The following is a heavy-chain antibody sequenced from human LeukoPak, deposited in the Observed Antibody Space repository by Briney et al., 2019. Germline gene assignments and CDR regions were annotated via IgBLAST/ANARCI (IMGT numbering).Heavy chain of an antibody. CDR1: GYTFTGYY. V-gene: IGHV1-2*02. Sequence: ASVKVSCKASGYTFTGYYMHWVRQAPGQGLEWMGWINPNSGGTNYAQKFQGRVTMTRDTSISTAYMELSRLRSDDTAVYYCARVPGIVVVVPDYYYMDVWGKGTTVTVSS. D-gene: IGHD2-15*01. J-gene: IGHJ6*03. CDR2: INPNSGGT. CDR3: ARVPGIVVVVPDYYYMDV.